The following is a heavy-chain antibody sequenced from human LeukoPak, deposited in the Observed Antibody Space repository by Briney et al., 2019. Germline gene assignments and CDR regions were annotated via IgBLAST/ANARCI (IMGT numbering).Heavy chain of an antibody. J-gene: IGHJ4*02. CDR2: ISSSSSYI. Sequence: PGRSLRLSCEASGFTFSNYGMHWVRQAPGKGLEWVSSISSSSSYIYYADSVKGRFTISRDNAKNSLYLQMNSLRAEDTAVYYCASDEGAARLPHEFDYWGQGTLVTVSS. D-gene: IGHD6-6*01. CDR3: ASDEGAARLPHEFDY. CDR1: GFTFSNYG. V-gene: IGHV3-21*01.